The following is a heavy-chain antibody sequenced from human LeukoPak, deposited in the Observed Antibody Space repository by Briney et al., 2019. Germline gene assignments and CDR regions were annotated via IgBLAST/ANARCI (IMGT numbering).Heavy chain of an antibody. CDR3: ARGHCGGDCYPFDY. J-gene: IGHJ4*02. CDR1: GYTFTGHY. Sequence: APVKVSCKASGYTFTGHYMHWVRQAPGQGLEWMGWINPNSGGTNYAQKFQGRVTMTRDTSISTAYMELSRLRSDDTAVYYCARGHCGGDCYPFDYWGQGTLVTVSS. V-gene: IGHV1-2*02. CDR2: INPNSGGT. D-gene: IGHD2-21*02.